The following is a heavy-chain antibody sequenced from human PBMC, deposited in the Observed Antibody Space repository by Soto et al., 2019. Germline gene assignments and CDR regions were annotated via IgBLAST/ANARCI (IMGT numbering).Heavy chain of an antibody. J-gene: IGHJ1*01. V-gene: IGHV1-46*01. CDR2: INPSGGST. Sequence: QVQLVQSGAEVKKPGASVKVSCKASGYTFTSYYMHWVRQAPGQGLEWMGIINPSGGSTSYAQKFQGRVXXTXDXSTSTVYMELSSLRSEDTAVYYCASGGNYVVSDFQHWGQGTLVTVSS. CDR3: ASGGNYVVSDFQH. CDR1: GYTFTSYY. D-gene: IGHD4-4*01.